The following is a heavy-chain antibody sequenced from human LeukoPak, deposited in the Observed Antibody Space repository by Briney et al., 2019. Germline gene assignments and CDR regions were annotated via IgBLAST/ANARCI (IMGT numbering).Heavy chain of an antibody. Sequence: GGSLRLSCAASGFTFSSYSMNWVRQAPGKGLEWVSSISSSSSYIYYADSVKGRFTIFRDNAKNSLYLQMNSLRAEDTAVYYCARDRGQIVVVPAAHRPIFWGQGTMVTVSS. CDR1: GFTFSSYS. V-gene: IGHV3-21*01. CDR2: ISSSSSYI. CDR3: ARDRGQIVVVPAAHRPIF. J-gene: IGHJ3*01. D-gene: IGHD2-2*01.